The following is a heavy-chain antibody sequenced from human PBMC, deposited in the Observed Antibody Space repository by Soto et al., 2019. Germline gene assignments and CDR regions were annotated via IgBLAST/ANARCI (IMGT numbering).Heavy chain of an antibody. Sequence: VQLVESGGGVVQPGRSLRLSCAASGFTFSSYNMNWVRQAPGKGLEWVSSISSSSRYIYYTDSVKGRFTISRDNAKNSVDLQMNSLRAEDTAVYYCARAHGSLTTVTPPDYWGQGTLVTVSS. J-gene: IGHJ4*02. CDR1: GFTFSSYN. CDR3: ARAHGSLTTVTPPDY. D-gene: IGHD4-17*01. V-gene: IGHV3-21*01. CDR2: ISSSSRYI.